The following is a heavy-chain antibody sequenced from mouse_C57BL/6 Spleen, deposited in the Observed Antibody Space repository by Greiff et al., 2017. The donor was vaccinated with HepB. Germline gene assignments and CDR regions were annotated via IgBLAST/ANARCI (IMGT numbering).Heavy chain of an antibody. CDR3: ARQGYGNYDY. Sequence: EVKVVESGGGLVKPGGSLKLSCAASGFTFSSYTMSWVRQTPEKRLEWVATISGGGGNTYYPDSVKGRFTISRDNAKNTLYLQMSSLRSEDTALYYCARQGYGNYDYWGQGTTLTVSS. CDR1: GFTFSSYT. D-gene: IGHD2-1*01. V-gene: IGHV5-9*01. J-gene: IGHJ2*01. CDR2: ISGGGGNT.